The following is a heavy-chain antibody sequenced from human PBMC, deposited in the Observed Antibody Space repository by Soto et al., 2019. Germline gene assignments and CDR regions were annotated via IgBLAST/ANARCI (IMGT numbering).Heavy chain of an antibody. D-gene: IGHD5-18*01. J-gene: IGHJ4*02. CDR3: AGTRDTAMVFDY. Sequence: QVQLQESGPGLVKPSQTLSLTCTVSGGSISSGGYYWSWIRQHPGKGLEWIGYIYYSGSTYYNPSLKSRVTISVDTSKYQCSLKLSSVTAADTAVYYCAGTRDTAMVFDYWGQGTLVTVSS. V-gene: IGHV4-31*03. CDR2: IYYSGST. CDR1: GGSISSGGYY.